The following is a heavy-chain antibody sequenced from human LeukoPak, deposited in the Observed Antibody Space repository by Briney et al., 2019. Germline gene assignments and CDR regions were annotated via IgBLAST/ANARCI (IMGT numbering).Heavy chain of an antibody. CDR1: GGTFSSYA. V-gene: IGHV1-69*05. CDR2: IIPIFGTA. D-gene: IGHD3-10*01. Sequence: ASVKVSCKASGGTFSSYAISWVRQAPGQGLEWMGGIIPIFGTANYAQKFQGRVTITTDESTSTAYMELSSLRSEDTAVYYCARSPYYYGSGSYHLGYMDVWGKGTTVTVSS. J-gene: IGHJ6*03. CDR3: ARSPYYYGSGSYHLGYMDV.